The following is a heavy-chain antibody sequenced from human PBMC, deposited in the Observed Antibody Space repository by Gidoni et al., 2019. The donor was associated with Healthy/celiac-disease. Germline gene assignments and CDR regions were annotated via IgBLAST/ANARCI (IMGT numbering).Heavy chain of an antibody. J-gene: IGHJ1*01. CDR2: IYHSGST. Sequence: QLQLQESGSGLVTPSQTLSLTCAVSVGSISTGGYSWSWIRQPPGKGLEWIGYIYHSGSTYYNPSLKSRVTISVDRSKNQFSLKLSSVTAADTAVYYCAQSVLVPAAFNGYFQHWGQGTLVTVSS. CDR3: AQSVLVPAAFNGYFQH. CDR1: VGSISTGGYS. V-gene: IGHV4-30-2*01. D-gene: IGHD2-2*01.